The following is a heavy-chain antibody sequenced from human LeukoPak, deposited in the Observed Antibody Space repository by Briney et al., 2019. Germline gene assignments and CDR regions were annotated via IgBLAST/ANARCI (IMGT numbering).Heavy chain of an antibody. CDR1: GGSIDSNS. D-gene: IGHD6-13*01. V-gene: IGHV4-59*01. J-gene: IGHJ5*02. Sequence: KASETLSLTCTVSGGSIDSNSWTWIRQPPGKGLEWIGYIYYSGTTNYNPSLKSRVTMSVDMSKNQSSLKLSSVTAADTAVYYCARRSSSWKNWFDPWGQGTLVTVSS. CDR3: ARRSSSWKNWFDP. CDR2: IYYSGTT.